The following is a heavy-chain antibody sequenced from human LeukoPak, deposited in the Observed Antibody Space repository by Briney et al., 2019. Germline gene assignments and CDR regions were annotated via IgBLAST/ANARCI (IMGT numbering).Heavy chain of an antibody. D-gene: IGHD3-3*01. CDR2: INRDGSEK. CDR1: GFTFSTYW. Sequence: GGSLRLSCAASGFTFSTYWMSWVRQAPGKGLEWVANINRDGSEKYYGDSVKGRFTISRDNAKNSLYLQMNSLRAEDTAVYYCTFGDFWSTYLRDYWGQGTLVTVSS. CDR3: TFGDFWSTYLRDY. J-gene: IGHJ4*02. V-gene: IGHV3-7*01.